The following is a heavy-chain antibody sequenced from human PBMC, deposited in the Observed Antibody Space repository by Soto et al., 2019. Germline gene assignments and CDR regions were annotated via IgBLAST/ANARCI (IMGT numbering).Heavy chain of an antibody. D-gene: IGHD6-13*01. CDR3: ARQTIAAATQSPFDY. J-gene: IGHJ4*02. Sequence: PSETLSLTCTVSGGSISRYYWSWIRQPPGKGLEWIGYIHYSGSTNYNPSLKSRVTISVDTSKNQLSLRLTSVTAADTAVYYCARQTIAAATQSPFDYWGQGTLVP. CDR1: GGSISRYY. CDR2: IHYSGST. V-gene: IGHV4-59*01.